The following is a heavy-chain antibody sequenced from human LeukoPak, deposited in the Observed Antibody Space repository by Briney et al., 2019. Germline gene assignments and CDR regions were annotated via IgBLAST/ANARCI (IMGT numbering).Heavy chain of an antibody. V-gene: IGHV3-30*18. Sequence: PGGSLRLSCAASGFTFSSYGMHWVRQAPGKGLEWVAVISYDGSNNYYADSVKGRFTISRDNSKNTLYLQMNSLRAEDTALYYCAKDVSQGRLLSAAAATTAFDYWGQGTLVTVSS. D-gene: IGHD6-13*01. CDR3: AKDVSQGRLLSAAAATTAFDY. J-gene: IGHJ4*02. CDR2: ISYDGSNN. CDR1: GFTFSSYG.